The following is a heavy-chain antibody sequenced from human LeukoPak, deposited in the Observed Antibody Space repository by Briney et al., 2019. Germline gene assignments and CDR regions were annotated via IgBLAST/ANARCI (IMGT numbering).Heavy chain of an antibody. CDR3: ARGLLADYYDAAAS. D-gene: IGHD3-22*01. J-gene: IGHJ5*02. CDR1: GFTFSSYW. CDR2: IKQDGSEK. V-gene: IGHV3-7*01. Sequence: GGSLRLSCAASGFTFSSYWMSWVRQAPGKGLEWVANIKQDGSEKYSVDSVKGRFTISRDNAKNSLYLQMSSLRAEDTAVYYCARGLLADYYDAAASWGQGTLVTVSS.